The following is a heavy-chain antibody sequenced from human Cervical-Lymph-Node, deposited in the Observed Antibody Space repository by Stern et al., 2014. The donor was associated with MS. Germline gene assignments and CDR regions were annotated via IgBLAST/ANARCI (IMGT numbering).Heavy chain of an antibody. J-gene: IGHJ3*02. CDR3: ARELAPAGAFDI. CDR1: GGTFSNYT. V-gene: IGHV1-69*01. CDR2: IIPIFGTA. D-gene: IGHD3-3*02. Sequence: VQLVESGAEVKKPGSSVKVSCKASGGTFSNYTISWVRQAPGQGLEWMGGIIPIFGTADYAQKFQGRVTITADESTSTAYRERSTLRSEDTAVYYWARELAPAGAFDIWGQGTMVTVSS.